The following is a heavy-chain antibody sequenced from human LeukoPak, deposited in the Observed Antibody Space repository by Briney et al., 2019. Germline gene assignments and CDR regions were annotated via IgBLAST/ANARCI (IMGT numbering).Heavy chain of an antibody. CDR2: IIPIFGTA. Sequence: ASVKVSCKASGGTFSSYAISWVRQAPGQGLEWMGGIIPIFGTANYAQKFQGRVTITADKSTSTAYMELSSLRSEDTAVYYCARDRRAYCGGDCLFADYWGQGTLVTVSS. V-gene: IGHV1-69*06. CDR3: ARDRRAYCGGDCLFADY. J-gene: IGHJ4*02. CDR1: GGTFSSYA. D-gene: IGHD2-21*02.